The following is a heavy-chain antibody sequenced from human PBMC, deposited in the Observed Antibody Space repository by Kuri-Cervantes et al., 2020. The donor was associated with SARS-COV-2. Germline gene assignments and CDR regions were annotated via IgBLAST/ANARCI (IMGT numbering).Heavy chain of an antibody. J-gene: IGHJ4*02. D-gene: IGHD3-16*01. V-gene: IGHV4-34*01. CDR3: AGSPGGVFDC. CDR1: GGSFSAYY. Sequence: SETLSLTCAVYGGSFSAYYWSWIRQPPGKGLEWIGEINHSGSTNYNPSLKSRVTISVDTLKHQLSLKLSSVTAADTAVYYCAGSPGGVFDCWGQGTLVTVFS. CDR2: INHSGST.